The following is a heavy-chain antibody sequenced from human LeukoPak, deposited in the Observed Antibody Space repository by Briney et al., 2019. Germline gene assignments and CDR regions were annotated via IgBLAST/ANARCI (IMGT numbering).Heavy chain of an antibody. D-gene: IGHD5-18*01. CDR3: ARSVLGYSYGLHIDY. V-gene: IGHV4-59*01. J-gene: IGHJ4*02. CDR2: INYRGST. CDR1: GGSISSYY. Sequence: SETLSLTCTVSGGSISSYYWSWVRQSPGEGLEWIAYINYRGSTNYNPSLKSGVTIIVEKSKNKFSLNLSSLTAADTAVYYCARSVLGYSYGLHIDYWCQGTLVTVSS.